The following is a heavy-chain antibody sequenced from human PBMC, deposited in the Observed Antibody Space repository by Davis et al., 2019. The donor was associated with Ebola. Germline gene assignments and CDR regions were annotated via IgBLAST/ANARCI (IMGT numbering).Heavy chain of an antibody. J-gene: IGHJ4*02. D-gene: IGHD4-23*01. CDR2: ITSSSSYI. Sequence: PGGSLRLSCAASGFTFTTYTMNCVRQAPGHGLEWVSSITSSSSYIYYADSVKGRFTISRDNAKNSLYLQMNSLRAEDTAVYYCARSTVVTPQGDYWGQGTLVTVSS. V-gene: IGHV3-21*01. CDR1: GFTFTTYT. CDR3: ARSTVVTPQGDY.